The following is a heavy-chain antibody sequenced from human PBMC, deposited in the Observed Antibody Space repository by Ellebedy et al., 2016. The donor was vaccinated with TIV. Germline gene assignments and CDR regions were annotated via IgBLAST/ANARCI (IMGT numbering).Heavy chain of an antibody. Sequence: SETLSLXXIVSGGSINSYYWGWIRQPPGKGLEWIGSIYYSGSTYYNPSLKSRVTISVDTSKNQFSLKLSSVTAADTAVYYCARGSFDYWGQGTLVTVSS. CDR2: IYYSGST. V-gene: IGHV4-39*01. D-gene: IGHD3-10*01. CDR3: ARGSFDY. CDR1: GGSINSYY. J-gene: IGHJ4*02.